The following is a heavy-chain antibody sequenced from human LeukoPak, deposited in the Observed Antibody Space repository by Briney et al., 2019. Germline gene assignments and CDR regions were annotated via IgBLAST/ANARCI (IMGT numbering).Heavy chain of an antibody. CDR3: AKGSRGGNYQRDYYYYYMDV. CDR1: GYTFTNYA. D-gene: IGHD4-23*01. V-gene: IGHV1-3*03. J-gene: IGHJ6*03. Sequence: ASVKVSCKASGYTFTNYAIHWVRQAPGQRLECMGWINADTGNTKYSQEFQGRVTITRDTSASTAYMELGSLRAEDTAVYYCAKGSRGGNYQRDYYYYYMDVWGKGTTVTVSS. CDR2: INADTGNT.